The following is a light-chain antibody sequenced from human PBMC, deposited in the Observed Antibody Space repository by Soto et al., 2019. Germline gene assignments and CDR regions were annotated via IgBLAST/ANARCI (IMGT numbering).Light chain of an antibody. V-gene: IGKV3-20*01. J-gene: IGKJ1*01. Sequence: EIVLTQSPGTLSLSPGERATLSCRASQTVGGDYLAWYQQKPGQAPRLLIHGAFNRAAGTPDRFSGSGSGTDFTLTITRLEPEDFAVYYCQQYHKSPRTFGQGTKVDIK. CDR1: QTVGGDY. CDR3: QQYHKSPRT. CDR2: GAF.